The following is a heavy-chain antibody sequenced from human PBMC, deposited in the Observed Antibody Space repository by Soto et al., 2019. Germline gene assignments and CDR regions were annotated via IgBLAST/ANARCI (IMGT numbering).Heavy chain of an antibody. CDR2: ISSNGGST. CDR1: GFTFSSYA. D-gene: IGHD1-26*01. CDR3: VKVGPQPQKRELPPMGGYFDY. Sequence: QLGGPLRLSCSASGFTFSSYAMHWVRQAPGKGLEYVSAISSNGGSTYYADSVKGRFTISRDNSKNTLYLQMSSLRAEDTAVYYCVKVGPQPQKRELPPMGGYFDYWGQGTLVTVSS. J-gene: IGHJ4*02. V-gene: IGHV3-64D*08.